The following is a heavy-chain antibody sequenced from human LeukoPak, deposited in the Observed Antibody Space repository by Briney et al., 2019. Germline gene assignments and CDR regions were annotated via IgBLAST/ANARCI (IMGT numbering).Heavy chain of an antibody. CDR1: GFTFSSYA. V-gene: IGHV3-30-3*01. J-gene: IGHJ3*02. Sequence: GGSLRLSCAASGFTFSSYAMHWVRQAPGKGLEWVAVISYDGSNKYYADSVKGRFTISRDNAKNSLYLQMNSLRAEDTAVYYCARAGIAAAGPPDAFDIWGQGTMVTVSS. CDR2: ISYDGSNK. CDR3: ARAGIAAAGPPDAFDI. D-gene: IGHD6-13*01.